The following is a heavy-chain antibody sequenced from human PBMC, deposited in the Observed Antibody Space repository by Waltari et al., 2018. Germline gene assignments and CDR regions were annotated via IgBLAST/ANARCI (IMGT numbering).Heavy chain of an antibody. D-gene: IGHD3-10*01. J-gene: IGHJ5*02. Sequence: QLQLQESGPGLVKPSETLSLTCTVSGGSISSSSYYWGWIRQPPGKGLEWIGSIYHSGSNYYNPSLKSRVTRSVDTSKNQFSLKLSSVTAADTAVYYCARHALRLRGDWFDPWGQGTLVTVSS. CDR1: GGSISSSSYY. CDR3: ARHALRLRGDWFDP. CDR2: IYHSGSN. V-gene: IGHV4-39*01.